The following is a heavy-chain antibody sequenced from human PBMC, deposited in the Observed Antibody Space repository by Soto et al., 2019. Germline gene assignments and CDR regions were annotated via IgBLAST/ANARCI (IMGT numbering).Heavy chain of an antibody. V-gene: IGHV4-59*01. CDR1: GGSISSYY. Sequence: PSETLSLTCTVSGGSISSYYWSWIRQPSGKGLEWIGYIYYSGSTNYNPSLKSRVTISVDTSKNQFSLKLSSVTAADTAVYYCARTDYGSGLYYFDYWGQGTLVTVSS. J-gene: IGHJ4*02. CDR2: IYYSGST. CDR3: ARTDYGSGLYYFDY. D-gene: IGHD3-10*01.